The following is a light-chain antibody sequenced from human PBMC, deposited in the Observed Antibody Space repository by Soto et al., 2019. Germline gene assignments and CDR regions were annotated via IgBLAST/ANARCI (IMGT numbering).Light chain of an antibody. CDR1: QSGSSSY. CDR3: QQYGSSPWT. CDR2: GAS. Sequence: EIVLTQFPGTLSLSPGERATLSCRASQSGSSSYLAWYQQKPGQAPRLLIYGASSRATGIPDRFSGSGSGTDFTLTISRLEPEDFAVYYCQQYGSSPWTFGQGTKVDIK. J-gene: IGKJ1*01. V-gene: IGKV3-20*01.